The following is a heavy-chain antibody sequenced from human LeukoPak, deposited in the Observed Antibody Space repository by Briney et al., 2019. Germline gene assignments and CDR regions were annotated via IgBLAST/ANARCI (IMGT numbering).Heavy chain of an antibody. V-gene: IGHV4-59*08. CDR3: ARLALSRYYFDY. CDR2: IYYSGGT. J-gene: IGHJ4*02. Sequence: PSETLSLTCTVSGGSISSYSWNWIRQPPRKGLEGIGHIYYSGGTNYNPSLKSRVTISLYTSNNQFSLKLSSVTAADTAVYYCARLALSRYYFDYWGQGTLVTVSS. CDR1: GGSISSYS.